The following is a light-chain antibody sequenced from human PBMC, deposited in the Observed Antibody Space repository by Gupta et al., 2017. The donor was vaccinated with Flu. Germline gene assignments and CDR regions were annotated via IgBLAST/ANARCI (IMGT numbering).Light chain of an antibody. CDR1: QDIANF. V-gene: IGKV1-33*01. J-gene: IGKJ3*01. CDR3: QQYETLPPG. Sequence: DIQTTQSPSSLSAAVGDRVTITCRASQDIANFLHWYQQQPGKAPKVLIYDASHLEEGVPPRFSGSGSGTHFTFTINGLQPEDVAVYFCQQYETLPPGFGPGTRVEIK. CDR2: DAS.